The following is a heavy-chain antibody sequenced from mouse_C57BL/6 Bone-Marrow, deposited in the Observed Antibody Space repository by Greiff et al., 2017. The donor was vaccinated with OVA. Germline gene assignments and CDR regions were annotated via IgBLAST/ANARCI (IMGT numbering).Heavy chain of an antibody. J-gene: IGHJ2*01. CDR1: GFTFSDYG. CDR3: ARGLLSYFDY. V-gene: IGHV5-17*01. D-gene: IGHD2-3*01. Sequence: EVKLMESGGGLVKPGGSLKLSCAASGFTFSDYGMHWVRQAPEKGLEWVAYISSGSSTIYYADTVKGRFTISRDNAKNTRFLQMTSLRSEDTAMYYCARGLLSYFDYWGQGTTLTVSS. CDR2: ISSGSSTI.